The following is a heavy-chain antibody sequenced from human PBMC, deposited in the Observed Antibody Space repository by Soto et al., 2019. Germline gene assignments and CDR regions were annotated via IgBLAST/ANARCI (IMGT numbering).Heavy chain of an antibody. J-gene: IGHJ4*02. CDR2: IYYSGSA. CDR1: GGFISNYY. V-gene: IGHV4-59*01. D-gene: IGHD2-15*01. CDR3: ARAGAATLSDY. Sequence: QVQLQESGPGLVKASEPLSPTCTVSGGFISNYYCSWIRQPPGKGLEWIGYIYYSGSANYNPSLKSRVTISVDTSKNQCSLKLSSVTAADTAVYYCARAGAATLSDYWGQGTLVTVSS.